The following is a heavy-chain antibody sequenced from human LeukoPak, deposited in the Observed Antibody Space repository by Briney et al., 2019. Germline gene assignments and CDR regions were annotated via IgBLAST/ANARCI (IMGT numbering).Heavy chain of an antibody. V-gene: IGHV6-1*01. CDR3: ARGGQGDGYSADEAFDF. D-gene: IGHD5-24*01. CDR1: GDSVSSNSSA. Sequence: SQTLSLTCAISGDSVSSNSSACNWVRQSPSRGLEWLGRTYYRSKWYNDYAVSVKSRITINPDTSKNQFSLQLNSVTPEDTAVYYCARGGQGDGYSADEAFDFWGQGTMVTVSS. CDR2: TYYRSKWYN. J-gene: IGHJ3*01.